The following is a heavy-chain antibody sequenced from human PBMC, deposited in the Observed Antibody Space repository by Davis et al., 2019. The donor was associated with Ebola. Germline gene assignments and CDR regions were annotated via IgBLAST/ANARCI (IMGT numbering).Heavy chain of an antibody. Sequence: ASVKVSCKASGYTFTSYAISWVRQVPGQGLEWMGWISTYNRNAHYGQNVQGRVTMTTDTSTSTAYMELRSLRSDDTAVYYCARCIAAGPNIFQSPQYGLDVWGQGTTVTVSS. CDR1: GYTFTSYA. V-gene: IGHV1-18*01. J-gene: IGHJ6*02. CDR2: ISTYNRNA. CDR3: ARCIAAGPNIFQSPQYGLDV. D-gene: IGHD6-6*01.